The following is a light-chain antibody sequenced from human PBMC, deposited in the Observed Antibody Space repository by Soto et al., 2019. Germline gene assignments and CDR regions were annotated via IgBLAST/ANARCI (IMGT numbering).Light chain of an antibody. Sequence: QSALTQPASVSGSPGQSITISCTGTSSEVGSYNLVSWYQQHPGKPPKLMIYEGSKRPSGVSNRFSGSKPGNTASLTISGLQDEDEADYYCCSYAGSVVFGGGTKLTVL. J-gene: IGLJ2*01. CDR1: SSEVGSYNL. CDR3: CSYAGSVV. CDR2: EGS. V-gene: IGLV2-23*01.